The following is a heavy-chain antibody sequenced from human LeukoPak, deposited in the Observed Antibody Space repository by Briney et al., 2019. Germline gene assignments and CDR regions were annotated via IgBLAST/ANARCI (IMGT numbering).Heavy chain of an antibody. CDR1: GFTFSSSA. Sequence: GGSLRLSCAASGFTFSSSAMSWVRQAPGKGLEWVSAISNNGGYTYYADSVQGRFTISRDNSKSTLCLQMNSLRAEDTAVYYCAKIRGHIAVAGTKGYFDYWGQGTLVTVSS. J-gene: IGHJ4*02. D-gene: IGHD6-19*01. V-gene: IGHV3-23*01. CDR2: ISNNGGYT. CDR3: AKIRGHIAVAGTKGYFDY.